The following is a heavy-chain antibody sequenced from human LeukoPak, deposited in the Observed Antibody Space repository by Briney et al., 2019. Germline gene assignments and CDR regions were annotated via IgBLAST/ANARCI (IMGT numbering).Heavy chain of an antibody. D-gene: IGHD3-10*01. Sequence: GRSLRLSCAASGFTFSSYSMNWVRQAPGKGLEWVANIKQDGSEKYYVDSVKGRFTISRDNAKNSLYLQMNSLRAEDTAVYYCARDYGSGSYYDYFDYWGQGTLVTVSS. CDR2: IKQDGSEK. CDR3: ARDYGSGSYYDYFDY. J-gene: IGHJ4*02. CDR1: GFTFSSYS. V-gene: IGHV3-7*01.